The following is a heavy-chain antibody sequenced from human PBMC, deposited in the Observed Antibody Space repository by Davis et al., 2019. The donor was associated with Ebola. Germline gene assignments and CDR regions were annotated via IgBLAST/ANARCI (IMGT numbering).Heavy chain of an antibody. CDR1: GYTFTSYA. Sequence: AASMTVSCKASGYTFTSYAMHWVRQAPGQRLEWMGWINAGNGNTKYSQKFQGRVTITRDTSASTAYMELSSLRSEDTAVYYCARAFLYGEYDYWGQGTLVTVSS. CDR2: INAGNGNT. CDR3: ARAFLYGEYDY. V-gene: IGHV1-3*01. J-gene: IGHJ4*02. D-gene: IGHD3-10*02.